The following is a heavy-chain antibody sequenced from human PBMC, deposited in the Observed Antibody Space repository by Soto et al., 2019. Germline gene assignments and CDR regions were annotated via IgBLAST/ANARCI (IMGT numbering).Heavy chain of an antibody. CDR1: GFTFSSYV. CDR3: AKDGLVSCTGGTCYGSDY. CDR2: ISGSGASI. Sequence: EVQLLESGGNLVQPGGSLRLSCAASGFTFSSYVMSWVRQAPGKGLEWVSTISGSGASIYDADSVKGRFTISRDNSKNTVYLQMNTLRAADTSVYYWAKDGLVSCTGGTCYGSDYWGQGTLVTVSS. J-gene: IGHJ4*02. D-gene: IGHD2-15*01. V-gene: IGHV3-23*01.